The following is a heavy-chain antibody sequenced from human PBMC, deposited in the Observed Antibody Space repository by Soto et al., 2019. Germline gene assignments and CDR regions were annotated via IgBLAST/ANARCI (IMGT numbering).Heavy chain of an antibody. J-gene: IGHJ4*02. D-gene: IGHD6-19*01. CDR2: MNPSSGKT. CDR3: STWGRDGWYTGFF. V-gene: IGHV1-8*01. CDR1: GYTFPDYD. Sequence: QVQLVQSGAEVKTPGASVKVSCKASGYTFPDYDINWVRQAPGQGLEWVGRMNPSSGKTDYAQNFQARVTMTRDTSISTAYLELSNLGYEDTAVFYCSTWGRDGWYTGFFWGQGTLVTVAS.